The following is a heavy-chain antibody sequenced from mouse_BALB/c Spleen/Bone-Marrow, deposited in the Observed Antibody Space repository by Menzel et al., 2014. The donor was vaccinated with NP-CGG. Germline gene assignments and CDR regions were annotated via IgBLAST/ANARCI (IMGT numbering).Heavy chain of an antibody. V-gene: IGHV3-2*02. Sequence: EAKLQESGPGLVKPSQSLSLTCTVTGYSITSDYAWNWIRQFPGNKLEWMGYISYSGSTSYNPSLKSRISITRDTSKNQFFLQLNSVTTEDTAAYYCAREGLPTVVDYFDYWGQGTTLTVSS. CDR3: AREGLPTVVDYFDY. CDR2: ISYSGST. CDR1: GYSITSDYA. D-gene: IGHD1-1*01. J-gene: IGHJ2*01.